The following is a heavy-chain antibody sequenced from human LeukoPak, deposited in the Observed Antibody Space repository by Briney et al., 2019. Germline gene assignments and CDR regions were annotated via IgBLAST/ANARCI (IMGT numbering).Heavy chain of an antibody. CDR3: AREDDWNYEDY. CDR1: GFSFDNFW. CDR2: IKQDGSEK. J-gene: IGHJ4*02. Sequence: PGGSLRLSCAASGFSFDNFWMNWVRQAPGKGLEWVANIKQDGSEKYSVNSVKGRFTISRDNAKNSLYLQMNSLRAEDTAIYYCAREDDWNYEDYWGQGTLVTVSS. V-gene: IGHV3-7*01. D-gene: IGHD1-7*01.